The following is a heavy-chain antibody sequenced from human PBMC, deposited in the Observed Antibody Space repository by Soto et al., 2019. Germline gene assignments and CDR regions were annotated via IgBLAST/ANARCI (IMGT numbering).Heavy chain of an antibody. CDR1: VYTTISYS. D-gene: IGHD6-19*01. CDR3: AREKWGSGSRWLDP. CDR2: INVGNGNT. Sequence: GASVTVSCKASVYTTISYSMHWVRQAPRQRLEWMGRINVGNGNTKYSQNFQGRVTINQDTSASTAYMELSSLTSEDTAVYYCAREKWGSGSRWLDPWGQGTLVTVSS. J-gene: IGHJ5*02. V-gene: IGHV1-3*01.